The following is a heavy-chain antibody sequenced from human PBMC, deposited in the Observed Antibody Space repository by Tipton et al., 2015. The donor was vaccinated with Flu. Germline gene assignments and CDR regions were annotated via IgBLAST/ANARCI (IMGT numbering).Heavy chain of an antibody. CDR1: GFTFNRYA. CDR3: ATLTADDY. D-gene: IGHD7-27*01. CDR2: ISSGASTI. V-gene: IGHV3-48*03. J-gene: IGHJ4*02. Sequence: SLRLSCAASGFTFNRYAMSWVRQAPGKGLEWLSYISSGASTISYADSVRGRFTISRDNAKNSLYLQLNSLRAEDTALYYCATLTADDYWGQGDVVTVSS.